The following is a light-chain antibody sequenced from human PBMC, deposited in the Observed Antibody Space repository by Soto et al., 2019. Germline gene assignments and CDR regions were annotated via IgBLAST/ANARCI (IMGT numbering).Light chain of an antibody. V-gene: IGLV2-14*01. CDR3: SSYTSSFSV. Sequence: QSALTQPASVSGSPGQSITISCTGTSSDVGGYNYVSWYQQHPGKAPKLMIYDVSNRPSGVSNRFSGSKSGSTASLTISGLQAEDEADYYCSSYTSSFSVFGTGTKVTVL. CDR1: SSDVGGYNY. CDR2: DVS. J-gene: IGLJ1*01.